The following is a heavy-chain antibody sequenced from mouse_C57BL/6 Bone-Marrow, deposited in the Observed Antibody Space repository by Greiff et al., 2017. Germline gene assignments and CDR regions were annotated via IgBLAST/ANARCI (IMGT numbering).Heavy chain of an antibody. CDR3: ARGREPLGDY. D-gene: IGHD4-1*01. CDR2: IHPNSGST. CDR1: GYTFTSYW. J-gene: IGHJ2*01. V-gene: IGHV1-64*01. Sequence: QVQLQQPGAELVKPGASVKLSCKASGYTFTSYWMHWVKQRPGQGLEWIGMIHPNSGSTNYNEKCKSKATLTVDKSSSTTYMQLSSLTSEDSAVYYSARGREPLGDYWGQGTTLTVSS.